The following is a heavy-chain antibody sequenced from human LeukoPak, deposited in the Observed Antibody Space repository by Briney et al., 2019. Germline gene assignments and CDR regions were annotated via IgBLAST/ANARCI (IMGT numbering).Heavy chain of an antibody. V-gene: IGHV4-34*01. J-gene: IGHJ6*02. Sequence: KPSETLSLTCAVYGGSFSGYYWSWIRQPPGKGLEWIGEINHSGSTNYNPSLKSRVTISVDTSKNQFSPKLSSVTAADTAVYYCARVTIFGVVHYYYYGMDVWGQGTTVTVSS. CDR3: ARVTIFGVVHYYYYGMDV. CDR2: INHSGST. CDR1: GGSFSGYY. D-gene: IGHD3-3*01.